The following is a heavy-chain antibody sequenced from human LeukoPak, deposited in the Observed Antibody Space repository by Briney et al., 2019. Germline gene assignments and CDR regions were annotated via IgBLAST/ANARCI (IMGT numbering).Heavy chain of an antibody. V-gene: IGHV4-30-2*01. D-gene: IGHD6-13*01. J-gene: IGHJ1*01. CDR3: ARDPLSIAAAGTS. CDR2: IYHSGST. Sequence: PSQTLSLTCTVSGGSISSGGYYWSWIRQPPGKGLEWIGYIYHSGSTYYNPSLKSRVTISVDRSKNQFSLKLSSVTAADTAVYYCARDPLSIAAAGTSWGQGTLVTVSS. CDR1: GGSISSGGYY.